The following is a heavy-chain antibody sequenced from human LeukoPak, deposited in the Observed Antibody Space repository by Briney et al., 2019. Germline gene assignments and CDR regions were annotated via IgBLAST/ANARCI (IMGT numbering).Heavy chain of an antibody. CDR3: ARGYDWGAPGY. V-gene: IGHV3-30*04. CDR1: GFTFSDYT. J-gene: IGHJ4*02. Sequence: GGSLRLSCAASGFTFSDYTMHWVRQPPGKGLEWVAVISYDGSNQYYADSVKGRFTISRDNSKNTLYLQMNTLKLDDSAVYYCARGYDWGAPGYWGQGTLVTVSS. D-gene: IGHD3-16*01. CDR2: ISYDGSNQ.